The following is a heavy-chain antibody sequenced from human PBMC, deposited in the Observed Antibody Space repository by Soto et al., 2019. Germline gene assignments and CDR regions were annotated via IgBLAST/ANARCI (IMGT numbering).Heavy chain of an antibody. CDR2: IIPILGIA. Sequence: SVKVCCKSSLGTFSSYTISWVRQAPGKVLEWMGRIIPILGIANYAQKFQGRVTITADKSTSTAYMELSSLRSEETAVYFWARDNPGRFGKLIHNRDYWGQKTLVTVSS. D-gene: IGHD3-10*01. J-gene: IGHJ4*02. CDR3: ARDNPGRFGKLIHNRDY. V-gene: IGHV1-69*04. CDR1: LGTFSSYT.